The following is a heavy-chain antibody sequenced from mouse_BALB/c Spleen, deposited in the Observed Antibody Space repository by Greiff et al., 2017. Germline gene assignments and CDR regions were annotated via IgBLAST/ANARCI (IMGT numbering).Heavy chain of an antibody. V-gene: IGHV5-12-1*01. CDR3: ARHPPTSLSYY. J-gene: IGHJ2*01. CDR1: GFAFSSYD. Sequence: EVQLVESGGGLVKPGGSLKLSCAASGFAFSSYDMSWVRQTPEKRLEWVAYISSGGGSTYYPDTVKGRFTISRDNAKNTLYLQMSSLKSEDTAMYYCARHPPTSLSYYWGQGTTLTVSS. CDR2: ISSGGGST.